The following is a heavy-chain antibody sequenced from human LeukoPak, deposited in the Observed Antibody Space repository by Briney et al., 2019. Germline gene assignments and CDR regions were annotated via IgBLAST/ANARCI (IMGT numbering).Heavy chain of an antibody. Sequence: PSETLSLTCTVSGGSISSYYWSWIRQPPGKGLEWIGYIYYTGSTNYNPSLKSRVTISVDTSKNQFSLKLSSVTAADTAVYYCARSYGGNSEGWFDPWGQGTLVTVSS. CDR2: IYYTGST. CDR1: GGSISSYY. J-gene: IGHJ5*02. D-gene: IGHD4-23*01. V-gene: IGHV4-59*01. CDR3: ARSYGGNSEGWFDP.